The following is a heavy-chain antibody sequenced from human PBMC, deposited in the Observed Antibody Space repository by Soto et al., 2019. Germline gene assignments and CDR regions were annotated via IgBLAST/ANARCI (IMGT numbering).Heavy chain of an antibody. Sequence: QLQLQESGPGLVKPSETLSLSCTVSGGSITSSFYWGWIRQPPGKGLEWIGSIYGTGNTYYNPSLKGRVTISADTSKNQFSRNLISVTGADAAMYYCRSSSRYSTDVWGQGATVTVSS. CDR1: GGSITSSFY. CDR3: RSSSRYSTDV. CDR2: IYGTGNT. V-gene: IGHV4-39*01. J-gene: IGHJ6*02. D-gene: IGHD6-13*01.